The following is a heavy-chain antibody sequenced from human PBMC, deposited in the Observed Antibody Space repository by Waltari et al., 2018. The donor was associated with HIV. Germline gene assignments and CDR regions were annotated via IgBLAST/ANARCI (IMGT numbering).Heavy chain of an antibody. D-gene: IGHD3-9*01. J-gene: IGHJ6*02. Sequence: EVQLMESGGGLVRPGGSLRLTCVGSGFSFSSHTMNWVRQAPGKGLEWVSSISSSSKYIYNGDSGQGRFTISRDNSNNSLYLQMDRLKAEDTAVYYCVRERGSCRVGACEYFGMDVWGQGTTVTVSS. CDR3: VRERGSCRVGACEYFGMDV. V-gene: IGHV3-21*02. CDR1: GFSFSSHT. CDR2: ISSSSKYI.